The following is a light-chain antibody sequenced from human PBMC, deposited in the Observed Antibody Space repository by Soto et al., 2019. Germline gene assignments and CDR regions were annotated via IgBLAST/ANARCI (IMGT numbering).Light chain of an antibody. CDR2: VNNDGSH. CDR1: SGHSTYT. J-gene: IGLJ7*01. Sequence: QLVLTQSPSASASLGASVKLTCTLSSGHSTYTIAWHQQQPEKGPRYLMKVNNDGSHTQGDGIPDRFSGSSSGADRYLIISSLQSEDEADYYCQTWGTGIVFGGGTQLTVL. V-gene: IGLV4-69*01. CDR3: QTWGTGIV.